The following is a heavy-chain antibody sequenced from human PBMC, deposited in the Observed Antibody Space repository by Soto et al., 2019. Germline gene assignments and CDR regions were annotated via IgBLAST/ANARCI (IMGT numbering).Heavy chain of an antibody. Sequence: PGGSLRLSCAASRSTFSSYWMSWVRQAPGKGLEWVANIKQDGSEKYYVDSVKGRFTISRDNAKNSLYLQMNSLRAEDTAVYYCTRALKVLRFLEWSPPKNYYYYGMDVWGQGTTVTVSS. J-gene: IGHJ6*02. CDR2: IKQDGSEK. V-gene: IGHV3-7*03. CDR3: TRALKVLRFLEWSPPKNYYYYGMDV. CDR1: RSTFSSYW. D-gene: IGHD3-3*01.